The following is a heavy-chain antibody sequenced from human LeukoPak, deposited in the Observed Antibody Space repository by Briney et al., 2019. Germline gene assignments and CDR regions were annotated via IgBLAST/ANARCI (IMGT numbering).Heavy chain of an antibody. CDR3: ARGLWFGDENPPYFDY. D-gene: IGHD3-10*01. CDR2: IYTSGST. Sequence: SETLSLTCTVSGGSISSYYWSWIRQPAGKGLEWIGRIYTSGSTNYNPSLKSRVTISVDTSKNQFSLKLSSVTAADTAVYYCARGLWFGDENPPYFDYWGQGTLVTVSS. CDR1: GGSISSYY. J-gene: IGHJ4*02. V-gene: IGHV4-4*07.